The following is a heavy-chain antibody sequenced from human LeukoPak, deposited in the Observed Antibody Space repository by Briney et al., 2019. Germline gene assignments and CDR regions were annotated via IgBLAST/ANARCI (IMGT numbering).Heavy chain of an antibody. J-gene: IGHJ4*02. CDR1: GYSFTSYW. V-gene: IGHV5-51*01. Sequence: GESLKISCKGSGYSFTSYWIGWVRQMPGKGLEWMGIIYPVDSDTRYSPSFQGQVTISADKSISTAYLQWSSLKASDTAMCYCARPGQLGEYTPYYFDYWGQGTLVTVPS. CDR3: ARPGQLGEYTPYYFDY. D-gene: IGHD7-27*01. CDR2: IYPVDSDT.